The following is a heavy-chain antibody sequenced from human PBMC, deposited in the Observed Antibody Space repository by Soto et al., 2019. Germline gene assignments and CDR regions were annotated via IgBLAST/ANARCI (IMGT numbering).Heavy chain of an antibody. J-gene: IGHJ6*02. CDR2: IYNRGST. CDR1: GDSIAGYY. D-gene: IGHD1-26*01. CDR3: VKLGQGYYYGMDV. Sequence: PSETLSLTCSVSGDSIAGYYWSWTRQSPGKGLEWIGDIYNRGSTNYNPSLKRRVTISADTSKNQLSLRLTSVTAADTAVYYCVKLGQGYYYGMDVWGQGTTVTVSS. V-gene: IGHV4-59*01.